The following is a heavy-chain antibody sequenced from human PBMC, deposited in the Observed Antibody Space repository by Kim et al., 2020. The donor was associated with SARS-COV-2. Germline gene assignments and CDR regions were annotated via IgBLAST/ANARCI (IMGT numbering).Heavy chain of an antibody. CDR3: ARGGTDYSNYATFDY. CDR1: GGSISSYY. CDR2: IYTSGST. V-gene: IGHV4-4*07. Sequence: SETLSLTCTVSGGSISSYYWSWIRQPAGKGLEWIGRIYTSGSTNYNPSLKSRVTMSVDTSKNQFSLKLSSVTAADTAVYYCARGGTDYSNYATFDYWGQGTLVTVSS. J-gene: IGHJ4*02. D-gene: IGHD4-4*01.